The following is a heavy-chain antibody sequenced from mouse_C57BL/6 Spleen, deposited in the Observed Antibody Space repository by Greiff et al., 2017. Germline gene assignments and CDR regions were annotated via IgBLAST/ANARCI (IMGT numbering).Heavy chain of an antibody. D-gene: IGHD2-5*01. CDR2: ISSGSSTI. CDR3: ARSGYSNFYAMDY. J-gene: IGHJ4*01. V-gene: IGHV5-17*01. Sequence: EVQVVESGGGLVKPGGSLKLSCAASGFTFSDYGMHWVRQAPEKGLEWVAYISSGSSTIYYADTVKGRFTISRDNAKNTLFLQMTSLRSEDTAMYYCARSGYSNFYAMDYWGQGTSVTVSS. CDR1: GFTFSDYG.